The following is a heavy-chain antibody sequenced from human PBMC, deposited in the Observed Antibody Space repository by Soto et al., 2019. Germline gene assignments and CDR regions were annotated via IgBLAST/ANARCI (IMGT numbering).Heavy chain of an antibody. D-gene: IGHD3-10*01. J-gene: IGHJ5*02. Sequence: QVQLQESGPGLVKPSETLSLTCNVSGGSISSHYWSWIRQPPGKGLEWIGYIYYSGSTYYNPSLKSPITMSVDTSRNHLLLPLNSVTAADTAVYYCARESAGSGKNNWFDPWGQGTLVTVSS. V-gene: IGHV4-59*11. CDR1: GGSISSHY. CDR2: IYYSGST. CDR3: ARESAGSGKNNWFDP.